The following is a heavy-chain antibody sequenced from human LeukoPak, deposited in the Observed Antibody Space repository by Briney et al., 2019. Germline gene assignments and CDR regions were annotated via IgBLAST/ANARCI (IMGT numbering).Heavy chain of an antibody. CDR2: INPGGGNT. V-gene: IGHV1-46*01. Sequence: ASVKVSCKASGYTFTNSYIHWVRQAPGQGLEWMGLINPGGGNTNYAQNFQGRLTMTKDTSTTTVYMELSSLRSEDTAIYYCARIRDGYNDAYDIWGQGTVVTVPS. CDR1: GYTFTNSY. D-gene: IGHD5-24*01. J-gene: IGHJ3*02. CDR3: ARIRDGYNDAYDI.